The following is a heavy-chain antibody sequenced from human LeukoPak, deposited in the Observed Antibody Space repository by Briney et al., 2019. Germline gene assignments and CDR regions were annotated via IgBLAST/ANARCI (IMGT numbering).Heavy chain of an antibody. CDR2: ISGSGGST. J-gene: IGHJ6*02. CDR1: GFTFSSYS. V-gene: IGHV3-23*01. D-gene: IGHD6-19*01. Sequence: GGSLRLSCAASGFTFSSYSMNWVRQAPGKGLEWVSAISGSGGSTYYADSVKGRFTISRDNSKNTLYLQMNSLRAEDTAVYYCAKDMFQSSGWRGNYYYYGMDVWGQGTTVTVSS. CDR3: AKDMFQSSGWRGNYYYYGMDV.